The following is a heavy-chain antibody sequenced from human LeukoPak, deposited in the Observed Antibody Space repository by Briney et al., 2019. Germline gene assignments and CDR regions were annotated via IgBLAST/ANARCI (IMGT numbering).Heavy chain of an antibody. D-gene: IGHD3-22*01. J-gene: IGHJ4*02. CDR1: GFTFSSYE. CDR3: GGGYYYDSSGYYSDH. V-gene: IGHV3-48*03. CDR2: ISGSGSTI. Sequence: PGGSLRLSCAGSGFTFSSYEMNWVRQAPGKGLEWVSYISGSGSTIYYADSVKGRFTISRDNAKNSLYLQMNSLRVEDTAVYYCGGGYYYDSSGYYSDHWGQGTLVTVSS.